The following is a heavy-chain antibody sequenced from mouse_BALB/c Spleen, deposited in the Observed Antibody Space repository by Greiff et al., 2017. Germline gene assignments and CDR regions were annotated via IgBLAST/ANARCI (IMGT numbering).Heavy chain of an antibody. V-gene: IGHV1-77*01. CDR1: GYTFTDYY. J-gene: IGHJ4*01. CDR2: IYPGSGNT. Sequence: QVQLQQSGAELARPGASVKLSCKASGYTFTDYYINWVKQRTGQGLEWIGEIYPGSGNTYYNEKFKGKATLTADKSSSTAYMQLSSLTSEDSAVYFCARGGGYCAMDYWGQGTSVTVSS. CDR3: ARGGGYCAMDY.